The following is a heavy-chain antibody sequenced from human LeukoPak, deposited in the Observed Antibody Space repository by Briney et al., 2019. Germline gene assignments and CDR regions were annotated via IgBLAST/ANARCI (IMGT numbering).Heavy chain of an antibody. V-gene: IGHV3-53*01. Sequence: SGGSLRLSCAASGFTVSSNYMSWVRQAPGKELEWVSVIYSGGSTYYADSVKGRFTISRDNSKNTLYLQMNSLRAEDTAVYYCARGATIFGVAEEYYFDYWGQGTLVTVSS. CDR1: GFTVSSNY. CDR2: IYSGGST. J-gene: IGHJ4*02. CDR3: ARGATIFGVAEEYYFDY. D-gene: IGHD3-3*01.